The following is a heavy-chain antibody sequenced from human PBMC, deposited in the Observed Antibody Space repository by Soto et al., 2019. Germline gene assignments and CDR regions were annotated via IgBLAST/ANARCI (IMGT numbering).Heavy chain of an antibody. CDR3: AKDQRTYYYYGMDV. CDR1: GFTFDDYA. D-gene: IGHD2-2*01. V-gene: IGHV3-9*01. J-gene: IGHJ6*02. Sequence: EVQLVESGGGLVQPGRSLRLSCAASGFTFDDYAMHWVRQAPGKGLEWVSGISWNSGSIGYADSVKGRFTISSDNAKNSLYLQMNSLRAEDTALYYCAKDQRTYYYYGMDVWGQGTTVTVSS. CDR2: ISWNSGSI.